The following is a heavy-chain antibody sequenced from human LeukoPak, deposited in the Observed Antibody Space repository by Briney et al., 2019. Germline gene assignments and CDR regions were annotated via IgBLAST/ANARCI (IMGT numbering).Heavy chain of an antibody. Sequence: GGSLRLSCAASGFTFSSYGMHWVRQAPGKGLEWVAFIRYDGSNKYYADSVKGRFTISRDNSKNTLYLQMNSLRAEDTAVYYCARGSYIRSPYYYDSSGYYLPDWGQGTLVTVSS. CDR3: ARGSYIRSPYYYDSSGYYLPD. CDR2: IRYDGSNK. CDR1: GFTFSSYG. V-gene: IGHV3-30*02. J-gene: IGHJ4*02. D-gene: IGHD3-22*01.